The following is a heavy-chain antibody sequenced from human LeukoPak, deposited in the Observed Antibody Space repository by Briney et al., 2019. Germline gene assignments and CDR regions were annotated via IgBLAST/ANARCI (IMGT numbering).Heavy chain of an antibody. V-gene: IGHV4-4*02. CDR1: GGSISSSNW. D-gene: IGHD1-26*01. CDR3: ARIVGALSWFDP. J-gene: IGHJ5*02. Sequence: SETLSLTCAVSGGSISSSNWWSWVRQPPGKGLEWIGEIYHSGSTNYNPSLKSRVTISVDTSKNQFSLKLSSVTAADTAVYYCARIVGALSWFDPWGQGTLVTVSS. CDR2: IYHSGST.